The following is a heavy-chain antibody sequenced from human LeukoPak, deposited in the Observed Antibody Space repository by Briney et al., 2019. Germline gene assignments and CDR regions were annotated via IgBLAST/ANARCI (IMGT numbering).Heavy chain of an antibody. D-gene: IGHD3-22*01. CDR1: GGSFSGYY. J-gene: IGHJ6*02. CDR2: INHSGST. Sequence: SETLSLTCAVYGGSFSGYYWSWIRQPPGKGLEWIGEINHSGSTNYNPSLKSRVTISVDTSKNQFSLKLSSVTAADTAVYYCARDGGYDSSGFTRYYYYYYGMDVWGQGATVTVSS. V-gene: IGHV4-34*01. CDR3: ARDGGYDSSGFTRYYYYYYGMDV.